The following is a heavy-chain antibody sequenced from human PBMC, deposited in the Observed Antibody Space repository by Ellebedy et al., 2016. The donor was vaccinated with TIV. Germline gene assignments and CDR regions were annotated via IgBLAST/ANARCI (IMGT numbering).Heavy chain of an antibody. Sequence: ASVKVSXXASGYPFTAYDINWVRQVTGQGLEWMGWMNPDSGNTGYAQKFQGRVTMTKNTSARTAYMELNSLGSEDTAVYYCARGRCRGDKCYSSYFYHWGQGTLVTVSS. V-gene: IGHV1-8*01. CDR1: GYPFTAYD. CDR3: ARGRCRGDKCYSSYFYH. D-gene: IGHD2-15*01. CDR2: MNPDSGNT. J-gene: IGHJ1*01.